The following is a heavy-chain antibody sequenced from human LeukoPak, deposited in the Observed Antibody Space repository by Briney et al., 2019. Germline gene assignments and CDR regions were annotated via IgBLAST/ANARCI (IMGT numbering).Heavy chain of an antibody. J-gene: IGHJ3*02. Sequence: SQTLSLTCTVSGGSITSAGYYWTWIRQPAGKGLEWIGRIYTSGSTNYNPSLKSRVTISVDKSKNQFSLKLSSMTAADTAMYYCARYVSINAGVTITGAFDIWGQGTMVTVSS. CDR1: GGSITSAGYY. V-gene: IGHV4-61*02. CDR3: ARYVSINAGVTITGAFDI. D-gene: IGHD5-24*01. CDR2: IYTSGST.